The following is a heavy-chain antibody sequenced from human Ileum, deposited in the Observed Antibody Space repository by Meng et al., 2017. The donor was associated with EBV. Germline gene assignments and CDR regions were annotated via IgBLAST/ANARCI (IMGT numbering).Heavy chain of an antibody. CDR1: GGSISTGNFY. V-gene: IGHV4-39*07. D-gene: IGHD4-17*01. CDR2: IYYRGNT. J-gene: IGHJ4*02. CDR3: ASAYDYGDYEAFAY. Sequence: QLQVQESGPGPVKPSETLSLTCTVSGGSISTGNFYCGWIRQSPRKALECIGTIYYRGNTFYNPSLKSRLTISIDTSKNEFSLTLRSVTAADTALYYCASAYDYGDYEAFAYWGPGSLVTASS.